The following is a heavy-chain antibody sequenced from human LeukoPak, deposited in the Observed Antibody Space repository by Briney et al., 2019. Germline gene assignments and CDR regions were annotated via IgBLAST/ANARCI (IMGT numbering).Heavy chain of an antibody. D-gene: IGHD3-22*01. CDR3: AVLHYYDSSGYYKGYYYYGMDV. J-gene: IGHJ6*02. CDR2: IIPIFGTA. Sequence: ASVKVSCKASGGTFSSYAISWVRQAPGQGLEWMGGIIPIFGTASYAQKFQGRVTITADESTSTAYMELSSLRSEDTAVYYCAVLHYYDSSGYYKGYYYYGMDVWGQGTTVTVSS. V-gene: IGHV1-69*13. CDR1: GGTFSSYA.